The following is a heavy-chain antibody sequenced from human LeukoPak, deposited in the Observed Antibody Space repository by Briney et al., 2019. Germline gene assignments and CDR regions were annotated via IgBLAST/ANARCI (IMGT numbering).Heavy chain of an antibody. CDR3: ARVGDIAAAGTIYFQH. V-gene: IGHV1-69*13. CDR1: GYTRTESS. Sequence: ASVKVSCKVSGYTRTESSMHWVRQAPGKGLEWMGGIIPIFGTANYAQKFQGRVTITADESTSTAYMELSSLRSEDTAVYYCARVGDIAAAGTIYFQHWGQGTLVTVSS. J-gene: IGHJ1*01. CDR2: IIPIFGTA. D-gene: IGHD6-13*01.